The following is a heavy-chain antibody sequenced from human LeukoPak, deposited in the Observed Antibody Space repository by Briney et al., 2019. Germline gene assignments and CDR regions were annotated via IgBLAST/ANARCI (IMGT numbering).Heavy chain of an antibody. V-gene: IGHV3-74*01. CDR1: GFTFSSHW. CDR3: ARETSVARPDY. J-gene: IGHJ4*02. D-gene: IGHD2-15*01. Sequence: GGSLRLSCAASGFTFSSHWMHWVGQAPGKGLVWFSRINSDESSTSYADSVKGRFTISRDNAKSTLYLQMNSLRAEDTGVYYCARETSVARPDYWGQGTLVTVSS. CDR2: INSDESST.